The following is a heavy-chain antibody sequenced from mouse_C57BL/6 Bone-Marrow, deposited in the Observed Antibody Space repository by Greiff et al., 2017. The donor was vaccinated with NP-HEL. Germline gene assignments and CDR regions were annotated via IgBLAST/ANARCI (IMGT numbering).Heavy chain of an antibody. D-gene: IGHD2-4*01. CDR2: IRNKANGYTT. V-gene: IGHV7-3*01. Sequence: EVQLVESGGGLVQPGGSLRLSCAASGFTFTDYYMSWVRQPPGKALEWLGFIRNKANGYTTEYSASVKGRFTISRDNSQSILYLQMNALRAEDSATDYCARDMGDYDLEAMDYWGQGTAVTVSS. J-gene: IGHJ4*01. CDR3: ARDMGDYDLEAMDY. CDR1: GFTFTDYY.